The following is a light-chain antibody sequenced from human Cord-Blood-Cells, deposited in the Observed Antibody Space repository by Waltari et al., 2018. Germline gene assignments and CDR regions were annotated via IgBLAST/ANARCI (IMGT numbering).Light chain of an antibody. CDR1: QSVSSN. V-gene: IGKV3-15*01. CDR2: GAS. CDR3: QQYNNWPLYT. Sequence: EIVMTQSPATLSVSPGERPTLSCRASQSVSSNLAWYQQKPGQAPRPLIYGASTRATGIPARFSGSGSGTEFTLTISSLQSEDFAVYYCQQYNNWPLYTFGQGTKLEIK. J-gene: IGKJ2*01.